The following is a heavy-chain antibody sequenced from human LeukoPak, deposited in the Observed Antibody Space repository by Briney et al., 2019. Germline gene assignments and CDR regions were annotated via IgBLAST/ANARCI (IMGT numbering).Heavy chain of an antibody. V-gene: IGHV3-30*03. D-gene: IGHD5-12*01. CDR2: ISYDGSNK. CDR1: GFTFSSYG. CDR3: ASMYVDIVATIYRVGNWFDP. Sequence: PGGSLRLSCAASGFTFSSYGMHWVRQAPGKGLEWVAVISYDGSNKYYADSVKGRFTISRDNSKNTLYLQMNSLRAEDTAVYYCASMYVDIVATIYRVGNWFDPWGQGTLVTVSS. J-gene: IGHJ5*02.